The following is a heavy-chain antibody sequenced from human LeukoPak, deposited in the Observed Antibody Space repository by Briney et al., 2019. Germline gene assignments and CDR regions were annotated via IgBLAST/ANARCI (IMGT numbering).Heavy chain of an antibody. CDR3: ARGAIDAPYYFDY. J-gene: IGHJ4*02. V-gene: IGHV1-69*05. CDR2: IIPIFGTA. CDR1: GGTFSSYA. D-gene: IGHD2-21*01. Sequence: SVKVSCKASGGTFSSYAISWVRQAPGQGLEWMGGIIPIFGTANYAQKFQGRVTMTTDTSTSTAYMELSSLRSEDTAVYYCARGAIDAPYYFDYWGQGTLVTVSS.